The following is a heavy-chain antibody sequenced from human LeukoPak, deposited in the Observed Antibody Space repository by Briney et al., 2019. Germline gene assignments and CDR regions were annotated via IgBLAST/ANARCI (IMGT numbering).Heavy chain of an antibody. J-gene: IGHJ4*02. Sequence: SETLSLTCTVSGGSISSYYWTWIRQPPGKGLEWIVFIYYSGTTKYNPSLESQVTLSLDTSKNQFSLRLNSVTAADTAVYYCARRVAVPGSYYFDYWSQGTLVTVSS. CDR1: GGSISSYY. CDR3: ARRVAVPGSYYFDY. D-gene: IGHD2-2*01. CDR2: IYYSGTT. V-gene: IGHV4-59*08.